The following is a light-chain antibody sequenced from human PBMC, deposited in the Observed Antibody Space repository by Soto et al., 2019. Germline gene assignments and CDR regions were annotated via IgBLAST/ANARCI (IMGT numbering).Light chain of an antibody. CDR1: SSDVGGYKY. V-gene: IGLV2-14*01. Sequence: QSALTQPASVSGSPGQSITISCTGTSSDVGGYKYVSWSQQRPGKAPQLMIYEVSNRPSGVSNRFSGSKSGNTASLTISGLQAEDEADYYCSSYTSSSTYVFGTGTKATVL. CDR2: EVS. CDR3: SSYTSSSTYV. J-gene: IGLJ1*01.